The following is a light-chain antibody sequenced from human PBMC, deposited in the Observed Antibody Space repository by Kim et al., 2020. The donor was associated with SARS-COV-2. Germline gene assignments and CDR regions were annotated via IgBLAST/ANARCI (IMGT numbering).Light chain of an antibody. CDR1: QSVLYSSNNKNY. V-gene: IGKV4-1*01. CDR2: WAS. J-gene: IGKJ2*01. CDR3: QQYSGTPRT. Sequence: RATINCKSSQSVLYSSNNKNYLAWYKQKPGQPPKLLFYWASTRDSGVPDRFSGSGSGTDFTLTISSLQAEDVAVYYCQQYSGTPRTFGQGTKLEI.